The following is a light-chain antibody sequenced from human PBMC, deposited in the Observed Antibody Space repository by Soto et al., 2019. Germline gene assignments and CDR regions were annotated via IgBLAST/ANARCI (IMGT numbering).Light chain of an antibody. Sequence: DIQMTRFPSTLSASVGDRITITCRASQSIGSSLAWYQQRPGKAPNLLIYKASSLESGVPSGFSGSGSGAEFTLTFSSLQPDDFATYFCLQYYTYPFTFGGGTKVEI. CDR2: KAS. V-gene: IGKV1-5*03. J-gene: IGKJ4*01. CDR3: LQYYTYPFT. CDR1: QSIGSS.